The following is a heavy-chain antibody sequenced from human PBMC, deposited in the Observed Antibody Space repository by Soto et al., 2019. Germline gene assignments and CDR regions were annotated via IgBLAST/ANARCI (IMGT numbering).Heavy chain of an antibody. J-gene: IGHJ5*02. CDR1: GGSFSGYY. Sequence: PSETLSLTCAVYGGSFSGYYWSWIRQPPGKGLEWIGEINHSGSTNYNPSLKSRVTISVDTSKNQFSLKLSSVTAADTAVYYCARGVRQWLVQGGRRFDPWGQGTLVTVSS. D-gene: IGHD6-19*01. CDR3: ARGVRQWLVQGGRRFDP. V-gene: IGHV4-34*01. CDR2: INHSGST.